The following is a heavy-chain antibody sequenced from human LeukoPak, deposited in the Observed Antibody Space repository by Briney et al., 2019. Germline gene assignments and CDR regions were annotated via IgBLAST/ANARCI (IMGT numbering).Heavy chain of an antibody. CDR2: INPNSGGT. CDR1: GYTFTGYY. Sequence: GASVKVSCKASGYTFTGYYMHWVRQAPGQGLEWMGWINPNSGGTNYAQKFQGRVTMTRDTSISTAYMELSRLRSDDTAVYYCARDRFPARLVPAARGFDYWGQGTLVTVSS. J-gene: IGHJ4*02. V-gene: IGHV1-2*02. CDR3: ARDRFPARLVPAARGFDY. D-gene: IGHD2-2*01.